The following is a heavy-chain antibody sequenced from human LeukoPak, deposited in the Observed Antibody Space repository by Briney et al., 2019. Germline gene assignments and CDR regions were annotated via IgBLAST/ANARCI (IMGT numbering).Heavy chain of an antibody. Sequence: GGSLRLSCAASGFTFSSYGMHWVRQALGKGLEWVAFIRYDGSNKYYADSVKGRLTISRDNSKNTLYLQMNSLRAEDTAVYYCAKDLRIKQQLAKNWFDPWGQGTLVTVSS. D-gene: IGHD6-13*01. V-gene: IGHV3-30*02. J-gene: IGHJ5*02. CDR3: AKDLRIKQQLAKNWFDP. CDR2: IRYDGSNK. CDR1: GFTFSSYG.